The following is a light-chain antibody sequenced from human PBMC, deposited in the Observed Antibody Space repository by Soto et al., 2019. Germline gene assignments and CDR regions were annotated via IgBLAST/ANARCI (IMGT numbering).Light chain of an antibody. CDR1: QTFTTSS. CDR3: QQYGSSPIT. CDR2: GAS. V-gene: IGKV3-20*01. Sequence: EIVLRQSPGTLSLSPGERATLSCRASQTFTTSSLAWYQQKPGQAPRLLISGASTRATGIPDRFSGDGSVTHFTLTISRLEAEDFVMYYCQQYGSSPITFGQGTRLEIK. J-gene: IGKJ5*01.